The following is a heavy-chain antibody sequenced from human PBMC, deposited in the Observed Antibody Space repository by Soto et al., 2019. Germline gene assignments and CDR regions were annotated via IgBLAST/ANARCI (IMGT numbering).Heavy chain of an antibody. V-gene: IGHV3-30*03. J-gene: IGHJ4*02. CDR1: GFTVSSNG. CDR3: TGEVASGY. CDR2: ISRDGCTK. Sequence: QVQLVESGGGVVQPGRSLRLSCADSGFTVSSNGMHWVRQAPGKGLEWVAVISRDGCTKFYADSVKGRFTISKDNSRNTLFLEMNSLRGDDMAIYYCTGEVASGYWGQGTLVTVSS. D-gene: IGHD2-8*02.